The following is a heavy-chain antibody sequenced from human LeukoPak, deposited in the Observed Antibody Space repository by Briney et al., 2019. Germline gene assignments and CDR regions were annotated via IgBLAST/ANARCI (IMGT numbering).Heavy chain of an antibody. CDR3: AKDSRSSVAGKGALDY. J-gene: IGHJ4*02. CDR1: GFTFDDYA. V-gene: IGHV3-43D*03. CDR2: ISWDGGST. D-gene: IGHD6-19*01. Sequence: PGGSLRLSCAASGFTFDDYAMHWVRQAPGKGLEGVSLISWDGGSTYYADSVKGRFTISRDNSKNSLYLQMNSLRAEDTALYYCAKDSRSSVAGKGALDYWGQGTLVTVSS.